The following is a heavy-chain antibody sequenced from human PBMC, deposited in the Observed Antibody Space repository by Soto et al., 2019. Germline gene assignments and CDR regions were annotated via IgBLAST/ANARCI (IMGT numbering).Heavy chain of an antibody. CDR3: ASASPLVVVPAAMSGPSAQTRYFDN. J-gene: IGHJ4*02. V-gene: IGHV4-61*08. CDR1: GDSVSGGGYY. Sequence: SETPALTCTVSGDSVSGGGYYWTLIRQPPGKGLEWIGYISFTGDTTYNPSLKSRVTISVDTSKNQFSLKLSSVTAADTAVYYCASASPLVVVPAAMSGPSAQTRYFDNWGQGTLVTLSS. CDR2: ISFTGDT. D-gene: IGHD2-2*01.